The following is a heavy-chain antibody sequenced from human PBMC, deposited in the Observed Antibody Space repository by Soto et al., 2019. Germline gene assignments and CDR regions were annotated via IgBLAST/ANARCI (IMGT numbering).Heavy chain of an antibody. CDR2: IKSKAYGGTA. J-gene: IGHJ4*02. D-gene: IGHD1-7*01. V-gene: IGHV3-15*07. CDR1: GFTFSDAW. Sequence: EVQLVEAGGGLVKPGGSLRLSCAASGFTFSDAWMNWARQAPGKGLEWVGRIKSKAYGGTADYYAPVRGRFTISRDDSTATMYLQMNSLETEDTGVYFCTSHDATVQNFVPYWGQGTLVTVSS. CDR3: TSHDATVQNFVPY.